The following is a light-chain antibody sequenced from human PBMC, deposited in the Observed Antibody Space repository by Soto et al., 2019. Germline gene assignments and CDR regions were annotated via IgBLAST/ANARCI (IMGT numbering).Light chain of an antibody. V-gene: IGLV2-23*02. CDR2: GVS. Sequence: QSALTQPASVSGSPGQSITISCTGTSSDVGSYNRVSWYQQPPGTAPKLIIYGVSNRPSGVSIRFSGSKSGNTASLTISGLQAEDEADYYCCSYASSSSYVFGTGTKVTV. CDR3: CSYASSSSYV. J-gene: IGLJ1*01. CDR1: SSDVGSYNR.